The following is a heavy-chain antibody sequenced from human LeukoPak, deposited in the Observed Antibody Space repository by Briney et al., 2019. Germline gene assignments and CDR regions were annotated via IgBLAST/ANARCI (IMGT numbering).Heavy chain of an antibody. CDR1: GGSISSSSYY. V-gene: IGHV4-39*07. Sequence: SETLSLTCTVFGGSISSSSYYWGWIRQPPGKGLEWIGQFFLSGGPNYRPSLRSRVTISVDRSKSQFSLKMASVTAADTAIYYCVRNGRYCLDYWGQGTLVTVSS. J-gene: IGHJ4*02. D-gene: IGHD1-14*01. CDR3: VRNGRYCLDY. CDR2: FFLSGGP.